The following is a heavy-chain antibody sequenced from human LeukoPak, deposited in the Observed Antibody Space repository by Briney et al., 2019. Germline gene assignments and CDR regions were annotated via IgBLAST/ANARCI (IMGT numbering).Heavy chain of an antibody. Sequence: GGSLRLSCAASGFTFDDYAMHWVRQAPGKGLEWVSSISSNSEYIYYADSVKGRFTISRDNAKNSLYLQMNSLRAEDTAVYYCARGLCGGDCYDYWGQGTLVTVSS. J-gene: IGHJ4*02. CDR3: ARGLCGGDCYDY. CDR2: ISSNSEYI. V-gene: IGHV3-21*01. CDR1: GFTFDDYA. D-gene: IGHD2-21*01.